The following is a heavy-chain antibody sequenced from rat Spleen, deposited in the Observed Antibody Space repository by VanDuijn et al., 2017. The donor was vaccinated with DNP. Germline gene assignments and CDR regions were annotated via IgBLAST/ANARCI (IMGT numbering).Heavy chain of an antibody. J-gene: IGHJ2*01. CDR2: VSSGGDT. D-gene: IGHD1-4*01. CDR1: GFSLASFG. CDR3: TGVDSYPGLPFEY. Sequence: QVQLKESGPGLVQPSQTLSLTCTVSGFSLASFGVSWVRQPPGKGLEWIAAVSSGGDTYYNSALKSRLSITRDTSKSQVFLEMNSLQTEGTAFYLCTGVDSYPGLPFEYWGQGVMVTVSS. V-gene: IGHV2S12*01.